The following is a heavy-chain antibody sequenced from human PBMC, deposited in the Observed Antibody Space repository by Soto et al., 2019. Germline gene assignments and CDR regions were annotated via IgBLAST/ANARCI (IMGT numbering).Heavy chain of an antibody. D-gene: IGHD3-10*01. Sequence: EVQLLESGGGLVQPGGSLRLSCAASGFTFSSYAMSWVRQAPGKGLDWVSGISASGGSTYYADSVKGRFTISRDNSKNTLYLQMNSLRAEDTAVYYCAKDRSGSGSRGWFDPWGQGTLVTVSS. V-gene: IGHV3-23*01. CDR3: AKDRSGSGSRGWFDP. CDR2: ISASGGST. CDR1: GFTFSSYA. J-gene: IGHJ5*02.